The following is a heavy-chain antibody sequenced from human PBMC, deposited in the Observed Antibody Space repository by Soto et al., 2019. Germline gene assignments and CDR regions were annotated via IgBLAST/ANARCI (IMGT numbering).Heavy chain of an antibody. CDR2: INKDGSST. CDR1: GFIFRTYW. Sequence: EVQLVESGGGFVQPGGSLRLSCAASGFIFRTYWMKWVRQVPGKDLVWVSRINKDGSSTDYADSVKGRFTISRDNAKDTLYMQMNSRRVEDTAVYYCAMGTMDVWGKGTTVTVSS. J-gene: IGHJ6*04. V-gene: IGHV3-74*02. CDR3: AMGTMDV. D-gene: IGHD7-27*01.